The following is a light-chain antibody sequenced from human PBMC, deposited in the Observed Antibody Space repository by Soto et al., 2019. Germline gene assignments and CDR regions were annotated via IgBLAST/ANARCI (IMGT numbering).Light chain of an antibody. CDR2: WAS. V-gene: IGKV4-1*01. J-gene: IGKJ3*01. CDR3: KKYYSPPPP. Sequence: DIVMTQSPDSLAVSLGERATINCKSSQSVLYSSNNKNYLAWYQQKPGQPPKLLIYWASTRESGVPDRFSGRGSGTNFTHTISTLQAEDVEVNYCKKYYSPPPPFALGTKVDIK. CDR1: QSVLYSSNNKNY.